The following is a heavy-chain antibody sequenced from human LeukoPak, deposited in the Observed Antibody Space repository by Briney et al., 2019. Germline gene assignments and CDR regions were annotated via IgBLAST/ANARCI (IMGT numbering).Heavy chain of an antibody. CDR3: AKDSPSGSYSNGVDY. V-gene: IGHV3-30*18. CDR1: GFTFSSYG. CDR2: ISYDGGNK. J-gene: IGHJ4*02. D-gene: IGHD1-26*01. Sequence: GRSLRLSCAASGFTFSSYGMHWVRQAPGKGLEWVAVISYDGGNKYYADSVKGRFTISRDNSKNTLYLQMNSLRAEDTAVYYCAKDSPSGSYSNGVDYWGQGTLVTVSS.